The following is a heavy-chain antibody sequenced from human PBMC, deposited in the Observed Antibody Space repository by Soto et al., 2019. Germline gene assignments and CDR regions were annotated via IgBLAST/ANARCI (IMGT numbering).Heavy chain of an antibody. CDR2: INPNSGGT. D-gene: IGHD3-22*01. Sequence: ASVKVSCKASGYTFTGYYMHWVRQAPGQGLEWMGWINPNSGGTNYAQKFQGWVTMTGDTSISTAYMELSRLRSDDTAVYYCARELITLYYDSSGYPEYYYYGMDVWGQGTTVTVSS. CDR1: GYTFTGYY. J-gene: IGHJ6*02. V-gene: IGHV1-2*04. CDR3: ARELITLYYDSSGYPEYYYYGMDV.